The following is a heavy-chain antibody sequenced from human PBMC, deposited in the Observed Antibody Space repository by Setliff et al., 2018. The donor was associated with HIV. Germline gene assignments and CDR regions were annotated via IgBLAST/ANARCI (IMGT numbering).Heavy chain of an antibody. CDR1: GYTFTSYA. Sequence: ASVKVSCKASGYTFTSYAMHWVRQAPGQRLEWMGWINPNTGRTHYAPNFQGRVTMTRDTSITTAYMELSRLRSDDTAVYYRAKNYFDTSGWSAVDYWGQGSLVTVSS. V-gene: IGHV1-2*02. CDR2: INPNTGRT. J-gene: IGHJ4*02. D-gene: IGHD3-22*01. CDR3: AKNYFDTSGWSAVDY.